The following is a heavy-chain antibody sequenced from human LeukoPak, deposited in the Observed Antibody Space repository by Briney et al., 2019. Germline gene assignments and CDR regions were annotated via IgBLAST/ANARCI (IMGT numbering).Heavy chain of an antibody. V-gene: IGHV3-23*01. J-gene: IGHJ5*02. CDR2: ISGSGGRT. Sequence: GGSLRLSCAASGFTFSSYGMSWVRQAPGKGLEWVSAISGSGGRTFYADSVQGRFTISRDNSKNTLYLQMNSLRAEDTAVYYCAKDANYDSSGYYRRPNWFDPWGQGTLVTVSS. D-gene: IGHD3-22*01. CDR1: GFTFSSYG. CDR3: AKDANYDSSGYYRRPNWFDP.